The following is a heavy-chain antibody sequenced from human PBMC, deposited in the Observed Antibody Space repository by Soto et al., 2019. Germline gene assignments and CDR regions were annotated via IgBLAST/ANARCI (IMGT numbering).Heavy chain of an antibody. D-gene: IGHD5-12*01. V-gene: IGHV5-10-1*01. CDR2: IGATDSYT. CDR1: GYSFASYW. CDR3: ARRLSGAKNGYNTYYCHGLHV. J-gene: IGHJ6*02. Sequence: PWGSLKISCKGSGYSFASYWIHWVRQVPGKGLEWMGSIGATDSYTNYGPAFQGFVTLSADNNITSVYLLNSIMAASDTATYYCARRLSGAKNGYNTYYCHGLHVWGQGTRDTVS.